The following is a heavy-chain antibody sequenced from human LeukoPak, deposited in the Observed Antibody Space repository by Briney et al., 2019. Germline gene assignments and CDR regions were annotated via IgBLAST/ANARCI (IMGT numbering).Heavy chain of an antibody. CDR2: IYRSGST. Sequence: SETLSLTCTVSGGSISSYYWVWIRQPPGKGLEWIGSIYRSGSTNYNPSLKSRVTISVDTSQNQFSLKVNSVTAADTAVYYCARGDCSSTICYSPMDVWGKGTTATVSS. V-gene: IGHV4-38-2*02. J-gene: IGHJ6*03. CDR1: GGSISSYY. CDR3: ARGDCSSTICYSPMDV. D-gene: IGHD2-2*01.